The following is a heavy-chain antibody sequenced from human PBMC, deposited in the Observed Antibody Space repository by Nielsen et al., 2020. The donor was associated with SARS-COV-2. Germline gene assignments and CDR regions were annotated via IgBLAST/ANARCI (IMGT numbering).Heavy chain of an antibody. CDR2: ISSSSSYI. D-gene: IGHD3-9*01. V-gene: IGHV3-21*01. CDR3: ATHYDILTGDYYFDY. Sequence: GGSLRLSCAASGFTFSSYSMNWVRQAPGKGLEWVSSISSSSSYIYYADSVKGRFTISRDNSKNTLYLQMNSLRAEDTAVYYCATHYDILTGDYYFDYWGQGTLVTVSS. CDR1: GFTFSSYS. J-gene: IGHJ4*02.